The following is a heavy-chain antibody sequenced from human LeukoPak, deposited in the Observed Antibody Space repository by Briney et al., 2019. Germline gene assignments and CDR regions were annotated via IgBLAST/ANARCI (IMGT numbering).Heavy chain of an antibody. CDR1: GFAFSSYS. CDR2: ISTSGSTI. Sequence: PGGSLRLSCAASGFAFSSYSMNWVRQAPGKGLEWVSYISTSGSTIYYTDSVKGRFTISRDNAKNSLYLQMNSLRAEDTAVYYCARYGSPGGWYYYYYRDVWGKGTTVTVSS. V-gene: IGHV3-48*04. D-gene: IGHD5-24*01. CDR3: ARYGSPGGWYYYYYRDV. J-gene: IGHJ6*03.